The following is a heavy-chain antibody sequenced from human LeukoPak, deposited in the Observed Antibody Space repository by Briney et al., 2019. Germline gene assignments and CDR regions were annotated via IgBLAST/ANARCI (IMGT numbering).Heavy chain of an antibody. Sequence: GGSLRLSCAASGFTFSTYRMSWVRQAPGKGLEWVANIKQDGSEKYYVDSVKGRFTISRDNAKNSLYLQMNSLRAEDTAVYYCAGAAKYYDILTGYYGGEYYYYMDVWGKGTTVTISS. V-gene: IGHV3-7*01. J-gene: IGHJ6*03. CDR2: IKQDGSEK. D-gene: IGHD3-9*01. CDR3: AGAAKYYDILTGYYGGEYYYYMDV. CDR1: GFTFSTYR.